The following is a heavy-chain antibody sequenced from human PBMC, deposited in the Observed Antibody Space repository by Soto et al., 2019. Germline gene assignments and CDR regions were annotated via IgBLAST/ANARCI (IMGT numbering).Heavy chain of an antibody. CDR2: INHVGIT. CDR3: ARAHDSCRGRQQPIHS. V-gene: IGHV4-34*01. Sequence: SEGLAVGSGVAGGCLGGCYLAWMRQSPWKGLEWLGDINHVGITNYNPSLKSRVSIPVDTSKSQFSLKLSSVTAADTAVYYCARAHDSCRGRQQPIHSWGPGTLVTASS. J-gene: IGHJ4*02. CDR1: GGCLGGCY. D-gene: IGHD2-15*01.